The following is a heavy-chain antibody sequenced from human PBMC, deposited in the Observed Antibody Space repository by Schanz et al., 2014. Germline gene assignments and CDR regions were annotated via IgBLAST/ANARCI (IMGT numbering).Heavy chain of an antibody. V-gene: IGHV3-74*01. Sequence: EVQLVESGGGLVQPGGSLRLSCAASGFTFSVYWMHWVRQPPGEGLVSVSRISGDGTTTSYADSVKGRFTISRDNAKNTRYLQMYSLRTEDTAVYYCARYYETSYYPLYYCDYWGQGTLVTVSS. CDR2: ISGDGTTT. CDR1: GFTFSVYW. CDR3: ARYYETSYYPLYYCDY. D-gene: IGHD3-22*01. J-gene: IGHJ4*02.